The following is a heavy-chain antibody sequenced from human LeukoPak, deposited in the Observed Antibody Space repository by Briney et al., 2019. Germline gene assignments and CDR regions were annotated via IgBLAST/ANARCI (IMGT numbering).Heavy chain of an antibody. CDR2: LYSGEST. CDR3: ARGTQGYTYGFDC. CDR1: GFTFSDYY. Sequence: GGSLRLSCAASGFTFSDYYMSWVRQAPGKGLEWVSVLYSGESTYYADSVKGRFTISRDNSKNTMYLQMNSLRAEDTAVYYGARGTQGYTYGFDCWGQGTLVTVAS. D-gene: IGHD5-18*01. V-gene: IGHV3-66*01. J-gene: IGHJ4*02.